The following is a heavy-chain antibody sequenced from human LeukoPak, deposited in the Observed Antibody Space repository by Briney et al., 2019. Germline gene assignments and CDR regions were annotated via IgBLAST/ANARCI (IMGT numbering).Heavy chain of an antibody. Sequence: GGSLRLSCAAAGFTFSDYGMNWVRQAPRKGLGWVSDISGSGISTYYADSVKGRFTISRDNSKNTLYLQMNSLRVEETAVYYCAKSWNYYDSSGADALDIWGQRTMVTVSS. D-gene: IGHD3-22*01. CDR1: GFTFSDYG. CDR2: ISGSGIST. J-gene: IGHJ3*02. V-gene: IGHV3-23*01. CDR3: AKSWNYYDSSGADALDI.